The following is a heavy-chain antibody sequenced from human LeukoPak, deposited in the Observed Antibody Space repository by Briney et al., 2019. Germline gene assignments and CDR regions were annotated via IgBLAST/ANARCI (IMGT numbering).Heavy chain of an antibody. CDR3: ARLHCGGDCYSGWGSFGY. CDR2: IYYSGST. CDR1: GGSITSSRYY. V-gene: IGHV4-39*01. Sequence: TPSETLSLTCSVSGGSITSSRYYWGWIRQPPGKGLEWIGSIYYSGSTYHNPSLKSRVTISIDTSKNQFSLKLSSVTAADTAVYYCARLHCGGDCYSGWGSFGYWGQGTLVTVSS. D-gene: IGHD2-21*02. J-gene: IGHJ4*02.